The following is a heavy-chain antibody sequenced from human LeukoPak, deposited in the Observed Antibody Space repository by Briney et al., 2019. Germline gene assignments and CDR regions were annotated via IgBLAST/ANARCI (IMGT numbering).Heavy chain of an antibody. CDR2: IYYSGTT. V-gene: IGHV4-59*01. Sequence: SETLSLTCTVSGGSISHYYWSWLRQSPGKGLEWIGYIYYSGTTNYNPSLKSRVTISVDTSRNQFSLQLRSVTAADTAVYYCAREDPQTTVPEGMDVWGQGTTVIVSS. CDR3: AREDPQTTVPEGMDV. J-gene: IGHJ6*02. D-gene: IGHD4-17*01. CDR1: GGSISHYY.